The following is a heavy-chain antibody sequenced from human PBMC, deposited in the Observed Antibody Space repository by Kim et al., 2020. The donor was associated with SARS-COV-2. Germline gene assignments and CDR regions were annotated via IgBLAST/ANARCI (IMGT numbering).Heavy chain of an antibody. J-gene: IGHJ6*02. CDR3: AKDLFFSELWGQLPYYYGMDV. V-gene: IGHV3-30*18. CDR1: GFTFSSYG. D-gene: IGHD5-18*01. CDR2: ISYDGSNK. Sequence: GGSLRLSCAASGFTFSSYGMHWVRQAPGKGLEWVAVISYDGSNKYYADSVKGRFTISRDNSKNTLYLQMNSLRAEDTAVYYCAKDLFFSELWGQLPYYYGMDVWGQGTTVTVSS.